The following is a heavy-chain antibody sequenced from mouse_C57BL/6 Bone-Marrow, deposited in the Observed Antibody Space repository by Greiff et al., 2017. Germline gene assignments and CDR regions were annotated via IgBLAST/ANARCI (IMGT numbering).Heavy chain of an antibody. V-gene: IGHV5-6*01. D-gene: IGHD1-3*01. Sequence: EVKLQQSGGDLVKPGGSLKLSCAASGFTFSSYGMSWVRQTQDKRLEWVATISSGGSYTYYPDSVKGRFTNSRDNAKNTLYLQMSSLKSEDTAMYYCARLKGYFDYWGQGTTLTVSS. CDR3: ARLKGYFDY. CDR1: GFTFSSYG. CDR2: ISSGGSYT. J-gene: IGHJ2*01.